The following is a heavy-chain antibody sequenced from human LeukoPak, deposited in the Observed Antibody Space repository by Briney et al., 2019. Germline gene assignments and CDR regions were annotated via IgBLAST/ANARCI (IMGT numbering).Heavy chain of an antibody. Sequence: PGGSLRLSCAASGFSFSSYAMHWVRQAPGKGLEYVSAIGTNGGNTYYANSMKGRFTISRDNSKNTLFLQMNSLRAEDTAVYYCARDLLEHFYYYGMDVWGQGTTVTVSS. CDR3: ARDLLEHFYYYGMDV. CDR1: GFSFSSYA. J-gene: IGHJ6*02. V-gene: IGHV3-64*01. CDR2: IGTNGGNT. D-gene: IGHD3-3*01.